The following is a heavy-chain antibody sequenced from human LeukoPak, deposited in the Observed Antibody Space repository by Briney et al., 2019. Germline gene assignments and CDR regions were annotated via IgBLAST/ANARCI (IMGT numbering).Heavy chain of an antibody. CDR2: IIGSGGIT. V-gene: IGHV3-23*01. CDR3: AKDDALIRFND. CDR1: GFTFSNYG. Sequence: PGGSLRLSCAASGFTFSNYGMNWVRQAPGKGLEWISGIIGSGGITYYADSVKGRFTISRDNSKNTLYPQIYSLRAGDTAVYYCAKDDALIRFNDWGQGTLVTVSS. D-gene: IGHD3-3*01. J-gene: IGHJ4*02.